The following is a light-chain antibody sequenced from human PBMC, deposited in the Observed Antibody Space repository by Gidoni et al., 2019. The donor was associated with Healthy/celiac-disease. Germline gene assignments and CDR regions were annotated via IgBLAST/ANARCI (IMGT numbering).Light chain of an antibody. V-gene: IGKV3-20*01. J-gene: IGKJ1*01. CDR2: GAS. Sequence: IVLTQSPATLSLSPGETATPSCRASQSVSSSYLAWYQQKPGQAPRRLIYGASSRATGIPDRLSGSGSGTDFTLTISRLEPEDFAVYYCQQQGSSPWTFGQGTKVEIK. CDR1: QSVSSSY. CDR3: QQQGSSPWT.